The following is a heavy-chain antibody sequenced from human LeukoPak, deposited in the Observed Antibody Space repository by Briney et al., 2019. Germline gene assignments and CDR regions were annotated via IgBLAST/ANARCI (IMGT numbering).Heavy chain of an antibody. CDR1: GFSLTTRGVG. D-gene: IGHD2-2*01. V-gene: IGHV2-5*02. J-gene: IGHJ4*02. Sequence: SGPTLVHPTQTLTLTCTFSGFSLTTRGVGVGWIRQPPGKALEWLAIIYWDDDKRYSPSLKSRLTITKDISKNQVVLTMTNMDPVDTATYYCAHSDIKYGFNYWGQGTLVTVSS. CDR2: IYWDDDK. CDR3: AHSDIKYGFNY.